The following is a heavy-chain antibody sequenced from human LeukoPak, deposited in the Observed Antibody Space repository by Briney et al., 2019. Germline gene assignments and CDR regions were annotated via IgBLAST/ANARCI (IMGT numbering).Heavy chain of an antibody. V-gene: IGHV3-23*01. CDR3: AKRRSTVTSAWDAFDI. J-gene: IGHJ3*02. Sequence: GGSLRLSCAASGFTFSSYAMTWVRQAPGRGLQWVSALSGSGISTYYADSVKGRFTISRDNSKYTLYLQMNSLRTDDTAVYYCAKRRSTVTSAWDAFDIWGQGTMVTVSS. CDR2: LSGSGIST. D-gene: IGHD4-17*01. CDR1: GFTFSSYA.